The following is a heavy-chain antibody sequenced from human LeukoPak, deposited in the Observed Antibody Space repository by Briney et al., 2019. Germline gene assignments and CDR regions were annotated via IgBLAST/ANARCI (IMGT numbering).Heavy chain of an antibody. CDR2: MNPNSGNT. CDR3: ARTPTRYYDFWSGYFPYYYYGMDV. J-gene: IGHJ6*02. V-gene: IGHV1-8*02. Sequence: ASVKVSCKASGYTFTGYYMHWVRQAPGQGLEWMGWMNPNSGNTGYAQKFQGRVTMTRNTSISTAYMELSSLRSEDTAVYYCARTPTRYYDFWSGYFPYYYYGMDVWGQGTTVTVSS. CDR1: GYTFTGYY. D-gene: IGHD3-3*01.